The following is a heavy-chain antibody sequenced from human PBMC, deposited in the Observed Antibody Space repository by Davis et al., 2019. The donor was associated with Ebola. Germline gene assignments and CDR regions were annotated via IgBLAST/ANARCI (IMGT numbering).Heavy chain of an antibody. J-gene: IGHJ6*02. CDR3: ANLAYYDFWSEVDV. V-gene: IGHV1-69*13. CDR1: GGTFSSYA. Sequence: SVKVSCKASGGTFSSYAISWVRQAPGQGIEWMGGIIPIFGTANYAQKFQGRVTITADESTSTAYMELSSLRSEDTAVYYCANLAYYDFWSEVDVWGQGTTVTVSS. D-gene: IGHD3-3*01. CDR2: IIPIFGTA.